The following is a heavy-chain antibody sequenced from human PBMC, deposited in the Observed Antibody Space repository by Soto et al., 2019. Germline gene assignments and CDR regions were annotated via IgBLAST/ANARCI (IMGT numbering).Heavy chain of an antibody. J-gene: IGHJ6*02. CDR2: INHSGRT. Sequence: SETLSLTCAVYGGSFSGYFWTWVRQAPGKGLEWIGEINHSGRTNTNPSHKSRISTSVDTSKNQFSLRLSSVTAADTAFYYCARGPRCINTSCSNDFYHFGLDVWGQGTSVTVSS. V-gene: IGHV4-34*01. CDR1: GGSFSGYF. D-gene: IGHD2-2*01. CDR3: ARGPRCINTSCSNDFYHFGLDV.